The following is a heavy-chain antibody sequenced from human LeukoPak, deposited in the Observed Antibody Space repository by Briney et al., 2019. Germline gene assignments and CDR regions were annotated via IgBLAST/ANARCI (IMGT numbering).Heavy chain of an antibody. J-gene: IGHJ4*02. D-gene: IGHD3-10*01. CDR3: ARDGIIMVRGVISYFDY. CDR1: GFTFSTCT. Sequence: GGSLRLSCAASGFTFSTCTMNWVRQAPGKGLEWVSSISSTSSYIYYADSVKGRFTISRDNAKNSLYLQMNSLRAEDTAVYYCARDGIIMVRGVISYFDYWGQGTLVTVSS. CDR2: ISSTSSYI. V-gene: IGHV3-21*01.